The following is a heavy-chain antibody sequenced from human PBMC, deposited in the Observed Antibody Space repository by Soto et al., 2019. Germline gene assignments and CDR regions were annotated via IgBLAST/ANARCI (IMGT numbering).Heavy chain of an antibody. D-gene: IGHD5-18*01. CDR1: GGSISNFY. Sequence: QVHLQESGPGLLKPSETLSLTCTVSGGSISNFYWSWIRQPPGKGLEWMGYISYSGSTNNNPSLKSRITISVDTSKNQFSLKLSSVTAADAAVYYCARDLRGYSYGYDAFDIWGQGTMVTVSS. CDR2: ISYSGST. V-gene: IGHV4-59*01. CDR3: ARDLRGYSYGYDAFDI. J-gene: IGHJ3*02.